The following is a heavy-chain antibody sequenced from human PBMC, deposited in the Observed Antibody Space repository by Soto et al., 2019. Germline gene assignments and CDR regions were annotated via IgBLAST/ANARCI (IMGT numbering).Heavy chain of an antibody. CDR2: IHYSGNT. CDR1: GGSISSAGYY. CDR3: ASVVVTGIVGFDY. V-gene: IGHV4-31*03. D-gene: IGHD2-21*02. J-gene: IGHJ4*02. Sequence: TLSLTCTVSGGSISSAGYYWSWISQHPGKGLEWIGYIHYSGNTDYNPSLKSRVTISVDTSKNQLSLKLNSVTAADTAVYYCASVVVTGIVGFDYWGQGTLVTVS.